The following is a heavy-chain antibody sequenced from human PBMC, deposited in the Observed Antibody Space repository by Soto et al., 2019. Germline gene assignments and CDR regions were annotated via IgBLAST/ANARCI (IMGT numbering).Heavy chain of an antibody. CDR2: IRHSGST. V-gene: IGHV4-34*01. J-gene: IGHJ4*02. CDR3: ARSDGRY. Sequence: PSETLSLTCAVYGESFSGHYWSLIRQPPGKGLEWIGDIRHSGSTNYNPSLKSRVSISVDTSKNQFSLKLSSVTAADTAVYYCARSDGRYWGQGTLVTVSS. CDR1: GESFSGHY.